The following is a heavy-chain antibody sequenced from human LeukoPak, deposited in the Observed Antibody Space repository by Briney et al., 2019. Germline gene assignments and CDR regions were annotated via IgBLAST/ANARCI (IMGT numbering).Heavy chain of an antibody. CDR2: INHSGST. CDR3: ARGGDNAATVRGDY. J-gene: IGHJ4*02. Sequence: SETLSLTCAVYGGSFSGYYWSWIRQPPGKGLEWIGEINHSGSTNYNPSLKSRVTISVDTSKNQFSLKLSSVTAADTAVYYCARGGDNAATVRGDYWGQGTLVTVSS. D-gene: IGHD4-23*01. V-gene: IGHV4-34*01. CDR1: GGSFSGYY.